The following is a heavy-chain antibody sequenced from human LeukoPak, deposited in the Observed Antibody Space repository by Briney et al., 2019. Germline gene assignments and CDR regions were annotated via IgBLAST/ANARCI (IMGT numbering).Heavy chain of an antibody. CDR3: ARVQLRFLEWFYFDY. D-gene: IGHD3-3*01. CDR2: ISYDGSNK. CDR1: GFTFSSYA. V-gene: IGHV3-30-3*01. Sequence: PGGSLRLSCAASGFTFSSYAMPWVRQAPGKGLEWVAVISYDGSNKYYADSVKGRFTISRDNSKNTLYLQMNSLRAEDTAVYYCARVQLRFLEWFYFDYWGQGTLVTVSS. J-gene: IGHJ4*02.